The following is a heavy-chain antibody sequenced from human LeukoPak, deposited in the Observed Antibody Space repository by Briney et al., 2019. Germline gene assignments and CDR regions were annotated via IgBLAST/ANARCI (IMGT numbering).Heavy chain of an antibody. Sequence: SETLSLTCTVSGGSISGSSYYWGWIRQPPGKGLEWIGHTFSSGATTYNPSLKSRVTISVDTSRSQFSLNLSSVTAADTAVYSCARRSKNGYFLDSWGQGILVTVSS. D-gene: IGHD6-25*01. CDR3: ARRSKNGYFLDS. CDR2: TFSSGAT. V-gene: IGHV4-61*05. J-gene: IGHJ4*02. CDR1: GGSISGSSYY.